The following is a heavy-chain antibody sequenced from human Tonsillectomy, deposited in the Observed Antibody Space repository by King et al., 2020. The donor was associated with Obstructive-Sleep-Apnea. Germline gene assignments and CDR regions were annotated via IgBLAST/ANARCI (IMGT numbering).Heavy chain of an antibody. CDR2: ISYDGSNK. D-gene: IGHD6-13*01. V-gene: IGHV3-30*18. J-gene: IGHJ6*02. CDR1: GFTFSTYG. Sequence: QVQLVESGGGVVQPGRSLRLSCAASGFTFSTYGMHWVRQAPGKGLEWVAVISYDGSNKYYADSVKGRFTISRDNSKNTLSLQMNSLRAEDTAVYYCAKGTASAASYYYYGMDVWGQGTPVTVSS. CDR3: AKGTASAASYYYYGMDV.